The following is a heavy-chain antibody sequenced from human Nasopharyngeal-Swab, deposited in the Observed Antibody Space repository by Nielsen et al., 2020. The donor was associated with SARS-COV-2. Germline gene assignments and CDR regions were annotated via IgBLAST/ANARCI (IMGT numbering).Heavy chain of an antibody. CDR3: ARGDFWSGYPPVYYGMDV. J-gene: IGHJ6*02. CDR2: IYYSGST. CDR1: GGSISSYY. D-gene: IGHD3-3*01. V-gene: IGHV4-59*12. Sequence: SETLSLTCTVSGGSISSYYWSWIRQPPGKGLEWIGYIYYSGSTNYNPSLKSRVTISVDTSKNQFSLKLSSVTAADTAVYYCARGDFWSGYPPVYYGMDVWGQGTTVTVSS.